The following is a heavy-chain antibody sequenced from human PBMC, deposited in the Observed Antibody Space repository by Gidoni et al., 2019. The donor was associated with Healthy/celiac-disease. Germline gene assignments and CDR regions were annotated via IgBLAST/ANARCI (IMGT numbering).Heavy chain of an antibody. CDR2: ISSSSSYI. V-gene: IGHV3-21*01. CDR1: GFTFSSYS. J-gene: IGHJ6*03. D-gene: IGHD1-26*01. CDR3: ARDRGSGRYYYMDV. Sequence: EVQLVESGGGLVKPGGSLSLSCAASGFTFSSYSMNWVRQAPGKGLEWVSSISSSSSYIYYADAVKGRFTISRDNAKNSLYLQMNSLRAEDTAVYYCARDRGSGRYYYMDVWGKGTTVTVSS.